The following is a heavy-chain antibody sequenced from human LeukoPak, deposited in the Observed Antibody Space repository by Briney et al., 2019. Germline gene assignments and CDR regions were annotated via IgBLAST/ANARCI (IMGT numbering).Heavy chain of an antibody. Sequence: GGSLRLSCAASGFTFTDYAMTWVRQAPGKGLQWVSLISDSGGSTYYADSVKGRFTVSRDNSKATLYLQMNSLRADDTAVYFCAKRGSSWSYFDYWGQGTLVTVSS. CDR2: ISDSGGST. D-gene: IGHD6-13*01. CDR1: GFTFTDYA. CDR3: AKRGSSWSYFDY. V-gene: IGHV3-23*01. J-gene: IGHJ4*02.